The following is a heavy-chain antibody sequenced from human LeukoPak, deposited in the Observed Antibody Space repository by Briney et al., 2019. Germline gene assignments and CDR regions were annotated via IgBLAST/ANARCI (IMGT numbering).Heavy chain of an antibody. J-gene: IGHJ3*02. CDR3: GRGRGFDVFDI. CDR1: GGSISSTSYY. CDR2: IYYVGNT. V-gene: IGHV4-39*07. Sequence: SETLSLTCTVSGGSISSTSYYWTWIRQPPGKGLEWIGNIYYVGNTYYNPSLKSRVTMSIDTSKNEFSLKLISVTAADTAVYYCGRGRGFDVFDIWGQGTMVTVSS. D-gene: IGHD3-10*01.